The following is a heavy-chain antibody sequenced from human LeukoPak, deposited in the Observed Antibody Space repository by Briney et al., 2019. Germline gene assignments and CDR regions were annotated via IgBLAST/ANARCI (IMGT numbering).Heavy chain of an antibody. CDR2: ISSSSSYI. CDR3: ARAGLGYAFDI. CDR1: GFTLSSYS. D-gene: IGHD3-16*01. V-gene: IGHV3-21*01. J-gene: IGHJ3*02. Sequence: GGSLRLSCAASGFTLSSYSMNWVRQAPGKGLEWVSSISSSSSYIYYADSVKGRFTISRDNAKSSLYLQMNSLRAEDTAVYYCARAGLGYAFDIWGQGTMVTVSS.